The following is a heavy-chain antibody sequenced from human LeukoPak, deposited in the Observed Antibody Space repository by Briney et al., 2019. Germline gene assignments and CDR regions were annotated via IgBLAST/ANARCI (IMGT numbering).Heavy chain of an antibody. D-gene: IGHD2-2*01. CDR2: INAGNGNT. CDR3: ALIPYCTTATCYYFDY. Sequence: ASVKVSCKASGYTFTSYAMHWVRQAPGQRLEWMGWINAGNGNTKYSQKFQGRVTITTDESTSTAYMELSSLRSEDTAVYYCALIPYCTTATCYYFDYWGQGTLVTVSS. V-gene: IGHV1-3*01. CDR1: GYTFTSYA. J-gene: IGHJ4*02.